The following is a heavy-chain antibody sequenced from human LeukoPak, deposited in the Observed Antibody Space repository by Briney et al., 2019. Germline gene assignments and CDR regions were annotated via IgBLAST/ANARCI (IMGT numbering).Heavy chain of an antibody. Sequence: PSETLSLTXTVSGGSISSGSYYWSWIRQPAGMGLEWIGRIYTSGSTNYNPSLKSRVTISVDTSKNQFSLKLSSVTAADTAVYYCARAQQLTYFDYWGQGTLVTVSS. D-gene: IGHD6-13*01. J-gene: IGHJ4*02. CDR3: ARAQQLTYFDY. V-gene: IGHV4-61*02. CDR2: IYTSGST. CDR1: GGSISSGSYY.